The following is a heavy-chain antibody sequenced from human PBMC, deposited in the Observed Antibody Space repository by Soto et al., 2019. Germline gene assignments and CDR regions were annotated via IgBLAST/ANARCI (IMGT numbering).Heavy chain of an antibody. CDR2: IYNGEST. D-gene: IGHD6-19*01. CDR1: GASIRNYY. J-gene: IGHJ4*02. CDR3: AQTTGWPGFDY. Sequence: QMQLQESGPGLVKPSETMSLTYTASGASIRNYYWNWIRQPPGKGLEWIGHIYNGESTNYNPSLKSRVTISVDTSKNQLSLKLRSVTAADTAVYYCAQTTGWPGFDYWGQGALVTVSS. V-gene: IGHV4-59*01.